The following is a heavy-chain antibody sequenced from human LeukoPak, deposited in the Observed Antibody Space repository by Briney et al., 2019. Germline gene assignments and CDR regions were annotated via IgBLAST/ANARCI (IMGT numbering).Heavy chain of an antibody. CDR3: ARAGWYSSSRLPIDY. Sequence: GASVNVSCKASVYTFTGYYMHGVRQAPGQGREWMGRINPNRGGTNYAQKFQGRVTMTRDTSISTVYMELSRLRSDDTAVYYCARAGWYSSSRLPIDYWGKGNLVTVSS. V-gene: IGHV1-2*06. CDR2: INPNRGGT. CDR1: VYTFTGYY. D-gene: IGHD6-6*01. J-gene: IGHJ4*02.